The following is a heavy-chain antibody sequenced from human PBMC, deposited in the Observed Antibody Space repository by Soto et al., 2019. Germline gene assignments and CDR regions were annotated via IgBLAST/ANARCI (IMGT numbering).Heavy chain of an antibody. Sequence: QVQLVQSGAEVKKPGSSVKVSCKASGGTFGSYAISWVRQAPGQGLEWMGGIIPIPGTANYAQKFQGRVTIAADESPSTAYMELSSLRSEDTAVYYCARSQGSSTSLESYYYYYYGMDVWGQGPTVTVSS. J-gene: IGHJ6*02. D-gene: IGHD2-2*01. CDR2: IIPIPGTA. V-gene: IGHV1-69*01. CDR1: GGTFGSYA. CDR3: ARSQGSSTSLESYYYYYYGMDV.